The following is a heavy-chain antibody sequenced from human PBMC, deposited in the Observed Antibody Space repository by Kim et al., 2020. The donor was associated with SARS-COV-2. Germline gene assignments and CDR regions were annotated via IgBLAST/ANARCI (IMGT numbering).Heavy chain of an antibody. CDR1: GYTFTNNA. J-gene: IGHJ4*02. D-gene: IGHD2-2*01. CDR3: ARISSSSPY. V-gene: IGHV7-4-1*02. CDR2: INTKTGKS. Sequence: ASVKVSCKASGYTFTNNAMNWVRQAPGQGLEWMGWINTKTGKSTFAQGFTGRFVFSLDTSVSTAYLQINSLKAEDTAVYYCARISSSSPYWGQGTLVTVSP.